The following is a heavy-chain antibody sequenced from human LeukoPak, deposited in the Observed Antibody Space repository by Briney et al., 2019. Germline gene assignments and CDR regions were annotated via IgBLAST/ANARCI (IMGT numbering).Heavy chain of an antibody. CDR3: ARAAGIATAQTPYGMDV. CDR2: IIPILGTA. D-gene: IGHD1-26*01. J-gene: IGHJ6*02. Sequence: ASVKVSCKASGGTFSSYTISWVRQAPGQGLEWMGRIIPILGTANYAQKFQGRVTITADKSTSTAYMELSSLRSEDTAVYYCARAAGIATAQTPYGMDVWGQGTTVTVSS. V-gene: IGHV1-69*08. CDR1: GGTFSSYT.